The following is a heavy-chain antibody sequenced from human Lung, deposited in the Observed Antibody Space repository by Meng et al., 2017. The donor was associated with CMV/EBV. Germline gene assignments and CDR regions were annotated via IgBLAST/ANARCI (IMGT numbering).Heavy chain of an antibody. V-gene: IGHV4-4*02. CDR2: IYHSGST. J-gene: IGHJ4*02. Sequence: QVQWRESGPGRVRPSGTLALACAVSCGSMSSTNWWSWVRQPPGKGLEWIGEIYHSGSTNYNPSLKSRVSISVDKSKNQFSLKLSSVTAADTAVYYCARADKVRFDYWGQGTLVTVSS. CDR1: CGSMSSTNW. CDR3: ARADKVRFDY.